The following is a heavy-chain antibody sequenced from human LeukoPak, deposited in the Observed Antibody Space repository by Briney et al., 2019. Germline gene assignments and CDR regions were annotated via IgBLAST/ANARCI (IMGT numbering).Heavy chain of an antibody. D-gene: IGHD3-3*01. Sequence: ASVKVSCKASGYTFSDYYIYWVRQAPGQGLEWMGWISPKSGGTNYAQNFQGRVTMTRDTSINTAYMELSRLRPDDTAVYYCARHNYDFDFDSWGQGALVAVSS. CDR2: ISPKSGGT. J-gene: IGHJ4*02. CDR1: GYTFSDYY. CDR3: ARHNYDFDFDS. V-gene: IGHV1-2*02.